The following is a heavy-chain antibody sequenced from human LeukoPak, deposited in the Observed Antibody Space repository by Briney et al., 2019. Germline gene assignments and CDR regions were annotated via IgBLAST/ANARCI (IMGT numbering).Heavy chain of an antibody. CDR1: GGSISSYY. D-gene: IGHD3-22*01. V-gene: IGHV4-4*07. CDR2: IYTSGST. Sequence: SETLSLTCTVSGGSISSYYWSWIRQPAGKGLERIGRIYTSGSTNYNPSLKSRVTMSVDTSKNQFSLKLSSVTAADTAVYYCARDQYYYDSSGSLFDYRGQGTLVTVSS. J-gene: IGHJ4*02. CDR3: ARDQYYYDSSGSLFDY.